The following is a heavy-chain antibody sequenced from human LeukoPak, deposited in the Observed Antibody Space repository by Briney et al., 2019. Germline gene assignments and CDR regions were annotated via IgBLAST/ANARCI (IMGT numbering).Heavy chain of an antibody. V-gene: IGHV1-24*01. Sequence: ASVKVSCKVSGYTLTELSMHWVRQVPGKGLEWMGGFDPEDGETIYAQKFQGRVTMTEDTSTDTAYMELSSLRSEDTAVYYCATAPNPIRVPAAILPYYYGMDVWGQGTTVTVSS. D-gene: IGHD2-2*01. J-gene: IGHJ6*02. CDR1: GYTLTELS. CDR3: ATAPNPIRVPAAILPYYYGMDV. CDR2: FDPEDGET.